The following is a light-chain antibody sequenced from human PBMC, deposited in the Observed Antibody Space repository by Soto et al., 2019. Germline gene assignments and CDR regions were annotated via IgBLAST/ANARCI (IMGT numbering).Light chain of an antibody. J-gene: IGKJ5*01. CDR2: AAS. V-gene: IGKV1-9*01. CDR1: QGISSY. Sequence: DIQLTQSPSFLSASVGDRVTITCRASQGISSYLAWYQQKPGKAPKLLIYAASTLQSGVPSRFSGSGSGTEFTLSISSLQPEDFATYYCQQLNNYPPITFGQGTRL. CDR3: QQLNNYPPIT.